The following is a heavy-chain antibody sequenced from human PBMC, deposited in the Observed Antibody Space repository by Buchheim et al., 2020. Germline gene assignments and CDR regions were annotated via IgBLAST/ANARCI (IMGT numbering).Heavy chain of an antibody. D-gene: IGHD3-9*01. Sequence: QVQLQQWGAGLLKPSETLSLTCVVYGGSFSGYYWSWIRQPPGKGLEWIGEINHSGSTNYNPSLKSRVTISVDTSKNQFSLKLSSVTAADTAVYYCARLDNTWFDPWGQGAL. V-gene: IGHV4-34*01. CDR2: INHSGST. CDR3: ARLDNTWFDP. CDR1: GGSFSGYY. J-gene: IGHJ5*02.